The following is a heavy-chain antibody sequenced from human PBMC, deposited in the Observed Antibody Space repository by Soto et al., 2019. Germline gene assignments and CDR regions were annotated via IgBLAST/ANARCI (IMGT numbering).Heavy chain of an antibody. CDR2: INSDGSTT. CDR1: GFTFSTYW. J-gene: IGHJ3*02. Sequence: EVQLVESGGGLVQPGGSLRLSCAATGFTFSTYWVHWVRQAPGKGLVWVSRINSDGSTTNYADSVKGRFTISRDNAKNTLYLSMNSLRAEDTAVYYCARGGGNSDWYSAFDIWGQGTMVTVSS. V-gene: IGHV3-74*01. D-gene: IGHD6-19*01. CDR3: ARGGGNSDWYSAFDI.